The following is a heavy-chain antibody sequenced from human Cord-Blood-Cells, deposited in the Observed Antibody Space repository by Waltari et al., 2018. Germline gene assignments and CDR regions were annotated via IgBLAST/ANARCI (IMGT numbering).Heavy chain of an antibody. D-gene: IGHD1-1*01. V-gene: IGHV4-34*01. Sequence: QVQLQQWGAGLLKPSETLSLTCAVYGGSFSGYYWSWIRQPPGKGLEWIGEINHIGSTNQNPSLKSRVTISVDTSKNQFALKLSSVTAADTAVYYCASAPGTTGTTYYYYYGMDVWGQGTTVTVSS. J-gene: IGHJ6*02. CDR1: GGSFSGYY. CDR2: INHIGST. CDR3: ASAPGTTGTTYYYYYGMDV.